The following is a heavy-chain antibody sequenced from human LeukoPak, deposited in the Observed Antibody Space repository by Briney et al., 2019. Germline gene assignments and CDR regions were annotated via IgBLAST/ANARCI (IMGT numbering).Heavy chain of an antibody. D-gene: IGHD3-3*01. V-gene: IGHV1-2*06. CDR2: INPNSGGT. Sequence: ASVNVSCKASGYTFTGYYMHWVRQAPGQGLEWMGRINPNSGGTNYAQKFQGRVTMTRDTSISTAYMELSRLRSDDTAVYYCARDSKPVLRFLEWLVYYYGMDVWGQGTAVTVSS. J-gene: IGHJ6*02. CDR1: GYTFTGYY. CDR3: ARDSKPVLRFLEWLVYYYGMDV.